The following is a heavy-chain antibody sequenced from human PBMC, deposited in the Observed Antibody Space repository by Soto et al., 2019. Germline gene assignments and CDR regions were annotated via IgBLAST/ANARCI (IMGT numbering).Heavy chain of an antibody. Sequence: GGSLRLSCAASGFTFSSYSMNWVRQAPGKGLEWVSSISSSSSYIYYADSVKGRFTISRDNAKNSLYLQMNSLRAEDTAVYYCARDQTRFGGLFDPWGQGTLVTVSS. CDR2: ISSSSSYI. D-gene: IGHD3-10*01. V-gene: IGHV3-21*01. CDR1: GFTFSSYS. CDR3: ARDQTRFGGLFDP. J-gene: IGHJ5*02.